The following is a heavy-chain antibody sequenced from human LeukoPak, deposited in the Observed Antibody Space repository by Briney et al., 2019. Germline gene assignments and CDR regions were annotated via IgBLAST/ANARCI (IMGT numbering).Heavy chain of an antibody. CDR2: ISYDGSNK. J-gene: IGHJ4*02. CDR3: ATAPGYNADN. D-gene: IGHD5-24*01. CDR1: GFTFSSYG. Sequence: PGRSLRLSCAASGFTFSSYGMHWVRQAPGKGLEWVAVISYDGSNKYYADSVKGRFTISRDNSKNTLYLQMNSLRAEDTAVYYCATAPGYNADNWGQGTLVTVSS. V-gene: IGHV3-30*03.